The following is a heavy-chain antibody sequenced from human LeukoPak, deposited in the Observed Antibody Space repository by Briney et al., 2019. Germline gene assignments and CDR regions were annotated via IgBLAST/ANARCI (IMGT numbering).Heavy chain of an antibody. Sequence: SETLSLTCTVSGGSISSGSYHWSWIRQPAGKGPEWIGRIYAHGSTNYNPSLKSRVTISVDTSKNQFSLNLGSVTAADTAVYYCARGSAAAIMSWFDPWGQGSRVTVSS. J-gene: IGHJ5*02. CDR2: IYAHGST. V-gene: IGHV4-61*02. D-gene: IGHD2-2*01. CDR3: ARGSAAAIMSWFDP. CDR1: GGSISSGSYH.